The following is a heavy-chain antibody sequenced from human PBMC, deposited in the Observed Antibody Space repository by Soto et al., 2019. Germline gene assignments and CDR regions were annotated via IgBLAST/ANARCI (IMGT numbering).Heavy chain of an antibody. J-gene: IGHJ4*02. D-gene: IGHD5-12*01. CDR3: ARHGESGYDYFPPALDY. CDR2: IYYSGST. V-gene: IGHV4-59*08. Sequence: SETLSLTCTVSGGSISSYYWSWIRQPPGKGLEWIGYIYYSGSTNYNPSLKSRVTISVDTSKNQFSLKLSSVTAADTAVYYCARHGESGYDYFPPALDYWGQGTLVTVSS. CDR1: GGSISSYY.